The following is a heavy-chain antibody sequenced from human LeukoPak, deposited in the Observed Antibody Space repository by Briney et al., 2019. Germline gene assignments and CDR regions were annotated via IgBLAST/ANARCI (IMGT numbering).Heavy chain of an antibody. J-gene: IGHJ6*04. CDR2: INDDGTYT. CDR3: AELGITMIGGV. V-gene: IGHV3-74*01. Sequence: GGSLRLSCAASGFTVSSNYMSWVRQAPGKGLVWVSRINDDGTYTVYADSVKGRFTISRDNAKNSLYLQMNSLRAEDTAVYYCAELGITMIGGVWGKGTTVTISS. D-gene: IGHD3-10*02. CDR1: GFTVSSNY.